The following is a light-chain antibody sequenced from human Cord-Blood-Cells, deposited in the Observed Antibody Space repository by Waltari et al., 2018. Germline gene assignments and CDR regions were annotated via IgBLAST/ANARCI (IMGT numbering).Light chain of an antibody. J-gene: IGKJ1*01. Sequence: DIQMTQSPSPLSASVGDRVTITCRASQSISSWLAWYQQKPGKAPKLLIYKASSLESGVPSRCSGSGSGTEFTLTISSLQPDDFATYYCQQYNSYSTFGQGTKVEIK. CDR1: QSISSW. V-gene: IGKV1-5*03. CDR3: QQYNSYST. CDR2: KAS.